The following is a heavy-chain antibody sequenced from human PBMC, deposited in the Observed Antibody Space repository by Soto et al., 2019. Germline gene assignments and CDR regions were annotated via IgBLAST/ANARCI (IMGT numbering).Heavy chain of an antibody. J-gene: IGHJ6*02. CDR2: ISFTGDSR. V-gene: IGHV3-23*01. CDR1: GSIFRGYG. Sequence: GGSLRLSCAASGSIFRGYGMHWVRQAPGKGLEWVSIISFTGDSRYYADSVKDRFTISRDNSQNTLYLQMNSLRAEDTAVYYCAKKSCSSPGCPYGMDVWGQGTTVTVSS. CDR3: AKKSCSSPGCPYGMDV. D-gene: IGHD2-2*01.